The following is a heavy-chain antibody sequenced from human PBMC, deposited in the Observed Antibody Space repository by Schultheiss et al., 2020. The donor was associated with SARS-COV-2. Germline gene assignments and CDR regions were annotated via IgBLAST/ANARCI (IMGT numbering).Heavy chain of an antibody. J-gene: IGHJ5*02. CDR2: MNPNSGGT. Sequence: GESLKISCKASGYTFTSYDINWVRQATGQGLEWMGWMNPNSGGTNYAQKFQGRVTMTRDTSTSTVYMELSSLRSEDTAVYYCARDTVPFTYYYDSSGSNWFDPWGQGTLVTVSS. CDR1: GYTFTSYD. V-gene: IGHV1-8*01. CDR3: ARDTVPFTYYYDSSGSNWFDP. D-gene: IGHD3-22*01.